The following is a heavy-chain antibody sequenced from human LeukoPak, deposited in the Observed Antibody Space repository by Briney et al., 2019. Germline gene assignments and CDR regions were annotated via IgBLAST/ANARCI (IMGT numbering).Heavy chain of an antibody. V-gene: IGHV3-74*01. Sequence: HSGGSLRLSCAASGFTFSSYWMHWVRHAPGKGLVWVSRINSDGSSTSYADSVKGRFTISRDNAKNTLYLQMNSLRAEDTAVYYCARVSSGWYVGFGFDCWGQGTLVTVSS. CDR3: ARVSSGWYVGFGFDC. J-gene: IGHJ4*02. CDR1: GFTFSSYW. D-gene: IGHD6-19*01. CDR2: INSDGSST.